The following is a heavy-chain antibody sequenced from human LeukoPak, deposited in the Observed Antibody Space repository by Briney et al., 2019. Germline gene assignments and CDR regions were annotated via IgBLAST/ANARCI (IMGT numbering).Heavy chain of an antibody. CDR2: INHSGST. CDR1: GFTFSSYW. V-gene: IGHV4-34*08. CDR3: AKAEGSGSYPSPFDY. D-gene: IGHD3-10*01. Sequence: GSLRLSCAASGFTFSSYWMNWARQAPGKGLEWIGEINHSGSTNYNPSLKSRVTISVDTSKNQFSLKLSSVTAADTAVYYCAKAEGSGSYPSPFDYWGQGTLVTVSS. J-gene: IGHJ4*02.